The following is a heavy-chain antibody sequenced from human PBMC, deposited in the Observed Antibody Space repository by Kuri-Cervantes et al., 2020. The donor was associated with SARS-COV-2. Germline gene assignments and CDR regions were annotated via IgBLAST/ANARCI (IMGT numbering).Heavy chain of an antibody. CDR3: ARGGSSYSSSWFDYYFDY. D-gene: IGHD6-13*01. J-gene: IGHJ4*02. Sequence: ASVKVSCKTSGYTFTGYYIHWVRQAPGQGLEWMGWINPRNDVTNYVPRFQDRATMSTDTSITTAYMELSRLRSEDTAVYYCARGGSSYSSSWFDYYFDYWGQGTLVTVSS. V-gene: IGHV1-2*02. CDR1: GYTFTGYY. CDR2: INPRNDVT.